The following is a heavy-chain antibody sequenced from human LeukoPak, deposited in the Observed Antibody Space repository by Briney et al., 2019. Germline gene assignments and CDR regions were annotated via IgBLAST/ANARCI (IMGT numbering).Heavy chain of an antibody. CDR2: IRYDGSNK. CDR1: GFTFSSYG. CDR3: AKDLEVDTAMVEDY. Sequence: GGSLRLSCAASGFTFSSYGMHWFRQAPGKGLEWVAFIRYDGSNKYYADSVKGRFTISRDNSKNTLYLQMNSLRAEDTAVYYCAKDLEVDTAMVEDYWGQGTLVTVSS. V-gene: IGHV3-30*02. D-gene: IGHD5-18*01. J-gene: IGHJ4*02.